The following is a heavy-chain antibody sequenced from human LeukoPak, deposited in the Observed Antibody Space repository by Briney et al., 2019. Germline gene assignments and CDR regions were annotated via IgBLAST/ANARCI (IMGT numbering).Heavy chain of an antibody. CDR2: INPSGGST. CDR3: ASIIAAAGFDY. V-gene: IGHV1-46*01. J-gene: IGHJ4*02. CDR1: GYTFTSYY. Sequence: ASVKVSCKASGYTFTSYYMHWVRQAPGQGLEWMGIINPSGGSTSYAQKFQGTVTMTRDTSTSTVYMELSSLRSEDTAVYYCASIIAAAGFDYWGQGTLVTVSS. D-gene: IGHD6-13*01.